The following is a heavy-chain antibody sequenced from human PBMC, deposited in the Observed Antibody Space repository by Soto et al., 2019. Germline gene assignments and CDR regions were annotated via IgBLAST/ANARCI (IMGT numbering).Heavy chain of an antibody. CDR2: LYYGRSA. D-gene: IGHD3-22*01. Sequence: QVQLQESGPGLVKPSETLSLTCAVSGDSISTYYCMWIRQPPGKGLESIGYLYYGRSANYNPSLKRRVTLSGETSTNQCSLTLSSMTAADTAVYYCALRSMAVVPEYWGQGTLVTVSS. J-gene: IGHJ4*02. CDR3: ALRSMAVVPEY. CDR1: GDSISTYY. V-gene: IGHV4-59*01.